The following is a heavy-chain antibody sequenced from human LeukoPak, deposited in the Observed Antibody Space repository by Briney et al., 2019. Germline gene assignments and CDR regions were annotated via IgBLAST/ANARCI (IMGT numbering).Heavy chain of an antibody. CDR3: AREIVVPAAGGWFDP. Sequence: PSETLSLTCTVSGGSVSGTSYYWGWIRQPPGKGLEWVGSMYYGGSTSYTYHNPSLKSRVSISVDTSKNQFSLKMSSVTAADTAVYYCAREIVVPAAGGWFDPWGQGTLVTVSS. D-gene: IGHD2-2*01. V-gene: IGHV4-39*07. J-gene: IGHJ5*02. CDR1: GGSVSGTSYY. CDR2: MYYGGST.